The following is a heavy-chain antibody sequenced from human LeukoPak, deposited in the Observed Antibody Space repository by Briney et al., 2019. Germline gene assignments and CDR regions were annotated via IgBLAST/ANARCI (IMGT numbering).Heavy chain of an antibody. CDR2: ITSSSIYI. Sequence: ETLSLTCTVSGGSISSSSYYWGWIRQPPGKGLEWVSSITSSSIYIYYADSVKGRFTISRDNAKNSLYLQMNSLRAEDTALYYCARVRSEELEPKYYYYYMDVWGKGTTVTVSS. V-gene: IGHV3-21*04. D-gene: IGHD1-1*01. CDR1: GGSISSSS. CDR3: ARVRSEELEPKYYYYYMDV. J-gene: IGHJ6*03.